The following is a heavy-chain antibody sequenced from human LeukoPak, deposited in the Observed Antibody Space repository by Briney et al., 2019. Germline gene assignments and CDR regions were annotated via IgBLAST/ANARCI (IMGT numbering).Heavy chain of an antibody. J-gene: IGHJ5*02. D-gene: IGHD3-22*01. CDR3: ARRPNRDYYYDSSGYYNWFDP. CDR2: INPNSGGT. Sequence: ASVKVSCKASGYTFTGYYMHLVRQAPGQGLEWMGRINPNSGGTNYAQKFQGRVTMTRDTSISTAYMELSRLRSDDTAVYYCARRPNRDYYYDSSGYYNWFDPWGQGTLVTVSS. V-gene: IGHV1-2*06. CDR1: GYTFTGYY.